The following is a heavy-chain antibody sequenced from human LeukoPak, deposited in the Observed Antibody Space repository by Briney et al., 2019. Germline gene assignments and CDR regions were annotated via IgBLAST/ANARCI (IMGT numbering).Heavy chain of an antibody. J-gene: IGHJ4*02. Sequence: EASVKVSCKASGGTFSSYAISWVRQAPGQGLEWMGGIIPIFGTANYAQKFQGRVTITADESTSTAYMELSSLRSEDTAVYYCARVSGYDLFFGYWGQGTLVTVSS. D-gene: IGHD5-12*01. V-gene: IGHV1-69*13. CDR2: IIPIFGTA. CDR1: GGTFSSYA. CDR3: ARVSGYDLFFGY.